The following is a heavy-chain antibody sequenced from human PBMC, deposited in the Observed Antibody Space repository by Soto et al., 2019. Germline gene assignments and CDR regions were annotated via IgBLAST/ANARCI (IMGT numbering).Heavy chain of an antibody. CDR3: ARVGILSPRLPFFDH. Sequence: GSSLTLSCAASGFTFSSYEMNWVRQAPGKGLEWGSYIRSSGSTIYYADSVTGRFTISRDNAKNSLYLQMNRLRAEDTAVYYCARVGILSPRLPFFDHWGQGTLVTVS. V-gene: IGHV3-48*03. J-gene: IGHJ4*02. CDR1: GFTFSSYE. CDR2: IRSSGSTI. D-gene: IGHD2-15*01.